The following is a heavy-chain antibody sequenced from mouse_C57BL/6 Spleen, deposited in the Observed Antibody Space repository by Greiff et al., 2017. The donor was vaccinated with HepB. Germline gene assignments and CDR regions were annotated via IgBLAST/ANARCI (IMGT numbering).Heavy chain of an antibody. J-gene: IGHJ2*01. CDR3: DRRGGYGNYLYLDY. CDR1: GFSLTSYG. D-gene: IGHD2-10*02. CDR2: IWSGGST. Sequence: QVQLQQSGPGLVQPSPSLSIPCTVSGFSLTSYGVHWVRQSPGKGLEWLGVIWSGGSTDYNAAFISRLGISKDNSKRQAFFKMNSLQADDTATYYCDRRGGYGNYLYLDYWGQGSTLTVAA. V-gene: IGHV2-2*01.